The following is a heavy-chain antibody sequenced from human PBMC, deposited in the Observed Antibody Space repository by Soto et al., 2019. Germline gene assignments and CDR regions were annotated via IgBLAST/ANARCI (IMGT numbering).Heavy chain of an antibody. CDR2: IYNSGIT. CDR1: GGSISSGDYS. Sequence: PSETLSLTCTVSGGSISSGDYSWSWVRQSPGKVFELIGHIYNSGITYYNPSLKSRVVISIDTSRNQFSLRLNSLTAADRAVYFCARGVTVFGLVSRFWFDPWGQGTVVTVSS. J-gene: IGHJ5*02. V-gene: IGHV4-30-4*01. D-gene: IGHD3-3*01. CDR3: ARGVTVFGLVSRFWFDP.